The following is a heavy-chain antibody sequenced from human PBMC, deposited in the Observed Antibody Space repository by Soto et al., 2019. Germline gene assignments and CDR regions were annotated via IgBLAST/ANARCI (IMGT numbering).Heavy chain of an antibody. J-gene: IGHJ4*02. CDR3: ATGGVTMVRGVIIMPFDY. V-gene: IGHV1-24*01. Sequence: ASVKVSCKVSGYTLTELSMHWVRQAPGKGLEWMGGFDPEDGETIYAQKFQGRVTMTEDTSTDTAYMELSSLRSEDTAVYYCATGGVTMVRGVIIMPFDYWGQGTLVTVSS. D-gene: IGHD3-10*01. CDR2: FDPEDGET. CDR1: GYTLTELS.